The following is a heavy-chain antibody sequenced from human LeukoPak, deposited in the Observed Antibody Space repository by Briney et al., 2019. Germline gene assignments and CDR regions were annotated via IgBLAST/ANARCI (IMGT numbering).Heavy chain of an antibody. CDR2: ISGSGGST. CDR3: AKGYSSGWYEDAFDI. J-gene: IGHJ3*02. CDR1: GFTFSSYG. V-gene: IGHV3-23*01. D-gene: IGHD6-19*01. Sequence: GGTLRLSCAASGFTFSSYGMSWVRQAPGKGLEWVSVISGSGGSTYYADSVKGRFTISRDNSKNTLYLQMNSLRAEDTAVYYCAKGYSSGWYEDAFDIWGQGTMVTVSS.